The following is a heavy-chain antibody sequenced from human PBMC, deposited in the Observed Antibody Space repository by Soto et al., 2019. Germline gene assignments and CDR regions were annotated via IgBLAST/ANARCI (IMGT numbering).Heavy chain of an antibody. D-gene: IGHD3-3*01. J-gene: IGHJ6*03. Sequence: GGSLRLSCAASGYTFTSYDINWVRQATGQGLEWMGWMNPNSGNTGYAQKFQGRVTMTRNTSISTAYMELSSLRSEDTAVYYCARGPRSNYDFWSGLKANYYYYYMDVWGKGTTVTVSS. CDR2: MNPNSGNT. V-gene: IGHV1-8*01. CDR3: ARGPRSNYDFWSGLKANYYYYYMDV. CDR1: GYTFTSYD.